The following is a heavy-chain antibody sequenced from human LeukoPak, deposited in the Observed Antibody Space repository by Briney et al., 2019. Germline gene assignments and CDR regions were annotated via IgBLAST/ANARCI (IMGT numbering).Heavy chain of an antibody. Sequence: PGGSLRLSCAVSGFTSSGYWMSWVRQAPGKGLEWVANIKQDGSEKYYVDSVKGRFTISRDNAKNSLYLQMNSLRAEDTAVYYCARAPYCIGGSCRFDYWGQGTLVTVSS. J-gene: IGHJ4*02. D-gene: IGHD2-15*01. CDR3: ARAPYCIGGSCRFDY. V-gene: IGHV3-7*03. CDR1: GFTSSGYW. CDR2: IKQDGSEK.